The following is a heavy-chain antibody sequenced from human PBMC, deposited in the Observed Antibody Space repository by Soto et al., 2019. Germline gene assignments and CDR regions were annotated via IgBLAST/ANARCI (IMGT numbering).Heavy chain of an antibody. CDR2: IYFSGST. D-gene: IGHD1-1*01. Sequence: QVQLQESGPGLVKPSETLSLICTVSGGSVSSGSYYWSWIRQPPGKGLEWIGYIYFSGSTNYNPSLKSRVTISIDMSKNQFSLKLSSVTAADTAVYYCARERLIESSGTYYSCAMDVWGRGTTVTVSS. V-gene: IGHV4-61*01. J-gene: IGHJ6*02. CDR1: GGSVSSGSYY. CDR3: ARERLIESSGTYYSCAMDV.